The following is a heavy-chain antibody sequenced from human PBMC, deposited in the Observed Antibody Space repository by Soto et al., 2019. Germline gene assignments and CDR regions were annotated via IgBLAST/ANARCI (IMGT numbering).Heavy chain of an antibody. CDR1: GYTFTSYY. CDR3: ARDLYDSSGYYSGNYYYYGMDV. CDR2: INPSGGST. J-gene: IGHJ6*02. D-gene: IGHD3-22*01. Sequence: ASVKVSCKASGYTFTSYYMHWVRQAPGQGLEWMGIINPSGGSTNYAQKFQGRVTMARDTSTSTVYMELSSLRSEDTAVYYCARDLYDSSGYYSGNYYYYGMDVWGQGTTVTVSS. V-gene: IGHV1-46*01.